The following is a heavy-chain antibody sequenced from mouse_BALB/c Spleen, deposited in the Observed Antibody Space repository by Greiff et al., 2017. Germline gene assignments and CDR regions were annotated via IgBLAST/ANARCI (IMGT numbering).Heavy chain of an antibody. J-gene: IGHJ2*01. CDR3: ARKDYNTTVVFDD. V-gene: IGHV5-9-4*01. CDR2: ISSGGSYT. CDR1: GFTFSSYA. D-gene: IGHD1-1*01. Sequence: DVHLVESGGGLVKPGGSLKLSCAASGFTFSSYAMSWVRQSPEKRLEWVAEISSGGSYTYYPDTVTGRFTISRDNAKNTLYLEMSSLRSEDTAMYYCARKDYNTTVVFDDWGQGTTLTVSS.